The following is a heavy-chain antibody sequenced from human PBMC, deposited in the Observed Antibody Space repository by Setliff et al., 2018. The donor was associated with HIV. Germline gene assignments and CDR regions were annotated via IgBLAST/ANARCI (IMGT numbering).Heavy chain of an antibody. D-gene: IGHD6-13*01. V-gene: IGHV3-30*02. CDR2: IRYDGSNK. CDR1: GFTFSAYG. Sequence: GGSLRLSCAASGFTFSAYGMHWVRQAPGKGLEWVAFIRYDGSNKYYADSAKGRFTISRDNSKNTLYLQMNSLRAEDTAVYYCGKVKGIEAAGSSAFDIWGQGTMVTV. CDR3: GKVKGIEAAGSSAFDI. J-gene: IGHJ3*02.